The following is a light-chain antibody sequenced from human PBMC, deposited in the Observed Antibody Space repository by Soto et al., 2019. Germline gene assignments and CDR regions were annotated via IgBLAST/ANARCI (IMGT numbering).Light chain of an antibody. CDR3: QQRGNWPKT. Sequence: EIVLTQAPATPSFSPGERATPSCRASQSVSSSLVWYQQKPGQAPRLLIYDASNRATGIPARFSGSGSGTDFTLTISSLEPEDFAVYYCQQRGNWPKTFGQGTKVDIK. CDR1: QSVSSS. V-gene: IGKV3-11*01. CDR2: DAS. J-gene: IGKJ1*01.